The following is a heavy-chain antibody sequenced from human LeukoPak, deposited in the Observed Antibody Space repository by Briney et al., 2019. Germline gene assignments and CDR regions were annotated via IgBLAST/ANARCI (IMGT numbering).Heavy chain of an antibody. CDR3: ARDAPILPTYYYGSGSRNWFDP. CDR1: GFTFSSYW. Sequence: GGSLRLSCAASGFTFSSYWMSWVRQAPGKGLEWVANIKQDGSEKYYVDSVKGRFTISRDNAKNSLYLQMNSLRAEDTAVYYCARDAPILPTYYYGSGSRNWFDPWGQGTLVTVSS. J-gene: IGHJ5*02. D-gene: IGHD3-10*01. V-gene: IGHV3-7*01. CDR2: IKQDGSEK.